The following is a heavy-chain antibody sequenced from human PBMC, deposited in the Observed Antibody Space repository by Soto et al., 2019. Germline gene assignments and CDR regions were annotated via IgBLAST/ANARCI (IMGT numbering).Heavy chain of an antibody. CDR3: ARSSITPRLFMYPFDY. D-gene: IGHD6-6*01. J-gene: IGHJ4*02. CDR2: IYYSGNT. Sequence: PSETLSLTCSVSSASLSSSTYYWSWIRQPPGRGPEWIGSIYYSGNTYYKPSLKSRVSISIDTSRNQFSLRLNSVTAADTAVYYCARSSITPRLFMYPFDYWGQGTLVTVSS. V-gene: IGHV4-39*01. CDR1: SASLSSSTYY.